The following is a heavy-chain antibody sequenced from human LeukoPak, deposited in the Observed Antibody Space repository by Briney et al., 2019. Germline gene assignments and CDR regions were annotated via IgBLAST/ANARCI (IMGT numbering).Heavy chain of an antibody. Sequence: GASVKVSCKASGYTLTSYGINWVRQATGQGLEWMGWMNPNSGNTGYAQKFQGRVIMTRNTSISTAYMELSSLRSEDTAVYYCARGLRTYYYDSSGYSPPAYWGQGTLVTVSS. CDR2: MNPNSGNT. CDR3: ARGLRTYYYDSSGYSPPAY. J-gene: IGHJ4*02. D-gene: IGHD3-22*01. CDR1: GYTLTSYG. V-gene: IGHV1-8*01.